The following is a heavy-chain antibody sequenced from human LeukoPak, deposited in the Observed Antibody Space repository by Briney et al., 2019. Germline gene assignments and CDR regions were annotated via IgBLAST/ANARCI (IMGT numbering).Heavy chain of an antibody. CDR2: IYYSGST. V-gene: IGHV4-59*08. CDR3: ARQDTAMVAYYFDY. Sequence: SETLSLTCTVSGGSISSYYWSWIQQPPGKGLEWIGYIYYSGSTNYNPSLKSRVTISIDTSKNQFSLRLSSVTAADTAVYYCARQDTAMVAYYFDYWGQGTLVTVSS. D-gene: IGHD5-18*01. J-gene: IGHJ4*02. CDR1: GGSISSYY.